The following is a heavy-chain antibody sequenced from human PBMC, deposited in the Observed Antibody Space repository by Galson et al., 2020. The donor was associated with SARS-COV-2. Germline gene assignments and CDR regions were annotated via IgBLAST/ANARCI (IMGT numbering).Heavy chain of an antibody. J-gene: IGHJ4*02. Sequence: GGSLRLSCAASGFTFSSYSMNWVRQAPGKGLEWVSSVSSNSRNMFYADSVKGRFTISRDNAKNSLFLQMNSLRAEDTAIYYCARRREAYYYESCDFDYWGQGTLVTGSA. CDR3: ARRREAYYYESCDFDY. CDR1: GFTFSSYS. V-gene: IGHV3-21*01. CDR2: VSSNSRNM. D-gene: IGHD3-22*01.